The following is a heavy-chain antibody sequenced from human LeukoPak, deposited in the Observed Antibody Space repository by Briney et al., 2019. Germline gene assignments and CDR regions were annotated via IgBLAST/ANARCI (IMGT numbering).Heavy chain of an antibody. J-gene: IGHJ6*02. Sequence: ASVKVSCKASGYTFTGYDINWVRQATGQGLEWMGWMNPNSGNTGYAQKFQGRVTMTRNTSISTAYMELSSLRSEDTAVYYCARGPLLGYCSGGSCQSGMDVWGQGTTVTVSS. V-gene: IGHV1-8*01. CDR3: ARGPLLGYCSGGSCQSGMDV. D-gene: IGHD2-15*01. CDR2: MNPNSGNT. CDR1: GYTFTGYD.